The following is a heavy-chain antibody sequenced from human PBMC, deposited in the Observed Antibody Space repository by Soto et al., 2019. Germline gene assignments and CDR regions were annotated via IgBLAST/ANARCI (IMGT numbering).Heavy chain of an antibody. D-gene: IGHD3-22*01. CDR2: INPSGGST. Sequence: GASVKVSCKASGYTFTIYYIHWVRQAPGQGLEWMGIINPSGGSTSYAQKFQGRVTVTRDTSTSTVYMELSSLRSEDTAVYYCARDPYYDSSGTYGMDVWGQGTTVTVSS. CDR1: GYTFTIYY. V-gene: IGHV1-46*01. CDR3: ARDPYYDSSGTYGMDV. J-gene: IGHJ6*02.